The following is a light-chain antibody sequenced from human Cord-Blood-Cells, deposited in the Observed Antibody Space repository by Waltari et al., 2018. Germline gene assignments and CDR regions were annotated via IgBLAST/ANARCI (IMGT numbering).Light chain of an antibody. CDR2: EVS. J-gene: IGKJ1*01. V-gene: IGKV2D-29*01. CDR3: IQSIQHWT. Sequence: DIVMTQTPLSLSVTPGQPASIHCNSSQCLRHSDGKTYLYWYLQKPGQPARLLIYEVSNRFSEGPDRFSGSGSGTDCTLKISRVEAEGVGVYYCIQSIQHWTFGEGTKVEIK. CDR1: QCLRHSDGKTY.